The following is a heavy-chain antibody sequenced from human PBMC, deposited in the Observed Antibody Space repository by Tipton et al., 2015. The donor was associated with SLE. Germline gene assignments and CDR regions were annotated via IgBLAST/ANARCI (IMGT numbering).Heavy chain of an antibody. Sequence: TLSLTCAVYGGSFSGYYWSWIRQPPGKGLEWIGEINHSGSTNYNPSLKSRVTMSVDTSKNQFSLSLSSVTAADTAVYYCARRGSSFGEGFDYWGQGTLVTVSS. CDR3: ARRGSSFGEGFDY. V-gene: IGHV4-34*01. D-gene: IGHD6-6*01. J-gene: IGHJ4*02. CDR1: GGSFSGYY. CDR2: INHSGST.